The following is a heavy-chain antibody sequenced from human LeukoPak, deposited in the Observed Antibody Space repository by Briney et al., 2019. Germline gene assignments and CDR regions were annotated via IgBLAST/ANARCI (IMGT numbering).Heavy chain of an antibody. D-gene: IGHD2-15*01. CDR3: ARVTCSGGSCYSFDY. CDR2: IYNSGGT. V-gene: IGHV4-30-4*01. J-gene: IGHJ4*02. CDR1: GGSVSSGDYY. Sequence: SQTLSLTCTVSGGSVSSGDYYWSWIRQPPGKGLEWIGYIYNSGGTYYNPPLKSRVTISVDTSKNQFSLKLTSVTAADTAVYYCARVTCSGGSCYSFDYWGQGTLVTVSS.